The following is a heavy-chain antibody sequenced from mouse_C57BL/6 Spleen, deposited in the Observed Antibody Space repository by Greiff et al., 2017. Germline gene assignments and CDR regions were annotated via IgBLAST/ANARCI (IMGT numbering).Heavy chain of an antibody. Sequence: QVQLKQPGAELVRPGTSVKLSCKASGYTFTSYWMHWVKQRPGQGLEWIGVINPSDSCTTYNQKFKGKATLTVDTSSSTAYMQLSSLTSEDTAVYYCARQPHDYWGQGTTLTVSS. V-gene: IGHV1-59*01. D-gene: IGHD6-1*01. J-gene: IGHJ2*01. CDR3: ARQPHDY. CDR1: GYTFTSYW. CDR2: INPSDSCT.